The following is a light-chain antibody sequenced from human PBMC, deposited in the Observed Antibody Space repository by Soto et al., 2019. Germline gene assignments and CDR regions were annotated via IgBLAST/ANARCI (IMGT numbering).Light chain of an antibody. J-gene: IGLJ2*01. Sequence: QSALTQPRSVSGSPGQSVTISCTGTSSDAGSYNYVSWYQQHPGKAPKLMIHDVSKRPSGVPDRFSGSKSGNTASLTISGLQAEDEADYYCCSYAGSYILVFGGGTKVTVL. CDR3: CSYAGSYILV. CDR2: DVS. V-gene: IGLV2-11*01. CDR1: SSDAGSYNY.